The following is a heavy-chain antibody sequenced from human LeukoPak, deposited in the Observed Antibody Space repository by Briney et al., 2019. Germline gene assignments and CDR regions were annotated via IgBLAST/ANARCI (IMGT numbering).Heavy chain of an antibody. CDR2: INPNSGGT. V-gene: IGHV1-2*02. D-gene: IGHD1-1*01. CDR3: ARVDIRNDYSSWFDP. J-gene: IGHJ5*02. Sequence: ASVKVSCKASGYTFTGYYMHWVRQAPGQGLEWMGWINPNSGGTNYAQKLQGRVTMTTDTSTSTAYMELRSLRSDDTAVYYCARVDIRNDYSSWFDPWGQGTLVTVSS. CDR1: GYTFTGYY.